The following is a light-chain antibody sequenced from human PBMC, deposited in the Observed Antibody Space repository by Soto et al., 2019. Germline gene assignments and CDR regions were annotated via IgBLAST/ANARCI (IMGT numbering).Light chain of an antibody. Sequence: ETVLTQSPGTLSLSPGERATVSCRASQSVGGSSLAWYQQRPGQAPGLLIYAASSRAAGIPDRFSGSGSGTDFTLTISRLEPEDFEVYYCQQYGSAPFTFGAGTKVDIX. CDR1: QSVGGSS. V-gene: IGKV3-20*01. CDR3: QQYGSAPFT. CDR2: AAS. J-gene: IGKJ4*01.